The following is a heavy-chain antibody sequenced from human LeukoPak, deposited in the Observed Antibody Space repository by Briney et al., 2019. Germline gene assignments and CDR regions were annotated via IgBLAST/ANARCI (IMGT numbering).Heavy chain of an antibody. D-gene: IGHD1-26*01. Sequence: ASVKVSCKASGYTFTSYGISWVRQAPGQGLEWMGWISAYNGNTNYAQKLRGRVTMTTDTSTSTAYMELRSLRFDDTAVYYCARDRRSSGSVFPRFDPWGQGTLVTVSS. CDR3: ARDRRSSGSVFPRFDP. V-gene: IGHV1-18*01. CDR2: ISAYNGNT. CDR1: GYTFTSYG. J-gene: IGHJ5*02.